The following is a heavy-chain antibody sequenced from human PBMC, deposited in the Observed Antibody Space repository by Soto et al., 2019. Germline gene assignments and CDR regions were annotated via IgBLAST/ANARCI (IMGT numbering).Heavy chain of an antibody. D-gene: IGHD2-15*01. CDR2: VIPVLGVA. CDR3: ARDVLGPTLRYFAH. J-gene: IGHJ4*02. CDR1: GGTFTSYA. Sequence: SVKVSCKASGGTFTSYAFNWVRQAPGGGLEWMGRVIPVLGVAGYAQNFQDRVTITADKSTSTVYMELSSLRSEDTALYYCARDVLGPTLRYFAHWGKGTRVTFSS. V-gene: IGHV1-69*04.